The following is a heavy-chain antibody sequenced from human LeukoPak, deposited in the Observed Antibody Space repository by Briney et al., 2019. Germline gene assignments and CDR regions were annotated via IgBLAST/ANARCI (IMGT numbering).Heavy chain of an antibody. V-gene: IGHV4-59*01. CDR1: GGSMSSYY. Sequence: SSETLSLTCSVSGGSMSSYYWSWIRQSPGKGLEWIGYIYHSGSTDYNSSLKSRVTISEDTSKKQFSLKVSSVTAADTAFYYCARYFVSYPHVVFDIWGKGKMVPVSS. J-gene: IGHJ3*02. D-gene: IGHD1-26*01. CDR3: ARYFVSYPHVVFDI. CDR2: IYHSGST.